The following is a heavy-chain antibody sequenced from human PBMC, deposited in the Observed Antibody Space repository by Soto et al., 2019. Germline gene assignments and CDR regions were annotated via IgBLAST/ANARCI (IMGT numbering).Heavy chain of an antibody. CDR3: ARGYQLLVGMDV. CDR2: ISSSSSYI. J-gene: IGHJ6*02. CDR1: GFTFSSYS. V-gene: IGHV3-21*01. D-gene: IGHD2-2*01. Sequence: GGSLRLSCAASGFTFSSYSMNWVRQAPGKGLEWVSSISSSSSYIYYADSVKGRFTISRDNAKNSLYLQMNSLRAEDTAVYYCARGYQLLVGMDVWGQGTTVTVSS.